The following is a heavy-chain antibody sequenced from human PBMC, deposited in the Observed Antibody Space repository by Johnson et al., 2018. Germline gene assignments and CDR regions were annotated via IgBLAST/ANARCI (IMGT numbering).Heavy chain of an antibody. D-gene: IGHD1-26*01. CDR1: GFTFSTYS. Sequence: QVQLVQSGGGVVQPGRSLRLSCAASGFTFSTYSMNWVRQAPGTGLEWVAVISYDGSNKYYADSVKGRFTISRDNSKNTLYLQMNSLRAEDTAVYYCARERGPGAPDAFDIWGQGTMVTVSS. CDR3: ARERGPGAPDAFDI. CDR2: ISYDGSNK. V-gene: IGHV3-30*03. J-gene: IGHJ3*02.